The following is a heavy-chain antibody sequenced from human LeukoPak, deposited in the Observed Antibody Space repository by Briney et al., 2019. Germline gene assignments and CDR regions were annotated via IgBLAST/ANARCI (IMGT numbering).Heavy chain of an antibody. J-gene: IGHJ6*02. Sequence: QPGGSLRLSCAASGFTFSNYAMSWVRQAPGKGLEWVSAISGSGGSTYYADSVKGRFTISRDNSKNTLFLEMNSLGAEDTAVYYCAKGLGANFYYAMDVWGQGTTVTVSS. V-gene: IGHV3-23*01. CDR1: GFTFSNYA. CDR3: AKGLGANFYYAMDV. D-gene: IGHD4/OR15-4a*01. CDR2: ISGSGGST.